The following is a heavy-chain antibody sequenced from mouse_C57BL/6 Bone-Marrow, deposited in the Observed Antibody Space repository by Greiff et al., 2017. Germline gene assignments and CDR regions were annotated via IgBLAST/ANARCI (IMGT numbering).Heavy chain of an antibody. CDR1: GVDVSRYW. CDR3: ARVKDYSAMAY. V-gene: IGHV4-1*01. Sequence: EASGVDVSRYWMSGVRRAPGQGLEWIGEINPDSSTINYAPSLKDKFIISRDNAKNTLYLQMSKVRSEDAAFYYCARVKDYSAMAYWGQGTSVTVSS. J-gene: IGHJ4*01. CDR2: INPDSSTI.